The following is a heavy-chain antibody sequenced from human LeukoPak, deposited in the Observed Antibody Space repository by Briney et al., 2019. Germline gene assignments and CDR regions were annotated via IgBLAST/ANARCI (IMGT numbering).Heavy chain of an antibody. V-gene: IGHV3-33*01. J-gene: IGHJ4*02. D-gene: IGHD6-13*01. CDR3: ARGIEGAAFEY. Sequence: GGSLRLSCAASGFTSSSYGMHWVRQAPGKGLEWVAVIWYDGSNKYYADSVKGRFTISRDNSKNTLYLQMNSLRAEDTAVYYCARGIEGAAFEYWGQGTLVTVSS. CDR1: GFTSSSYG. CDR2: IWYDGSNK.